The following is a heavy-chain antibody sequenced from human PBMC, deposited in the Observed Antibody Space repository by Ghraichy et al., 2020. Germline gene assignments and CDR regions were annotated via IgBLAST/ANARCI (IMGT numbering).Heavy chain of an antibody. D-gene: IGHD1-26*01. CDR2: ISGSGGST. Sequence: GGSLRLSCEASGITFSNYAMSWVRQAPGKGLDWVSAISGSGGSTYYADSVKGRFTISRDNSKNTVYLQMNSLRAEDTAVYYCAKTVGHDYWGQGSLVTVSS. J-gene: IGHJ4*02. V-gene: IGHV3-23*01. CDR3: AKTVGHDY. CDR1: GITFSNYA.